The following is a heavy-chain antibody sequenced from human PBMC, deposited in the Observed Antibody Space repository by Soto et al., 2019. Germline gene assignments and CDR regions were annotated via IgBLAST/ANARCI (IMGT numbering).Heavy chain of an antibody. CDR3: VLWFGESQRSSKRGYYYYGMDV. D-gene: IGHD3-10*01. CDR2: ISYDGSNK. CDR1: GFTFSSYG. V-gene: IGHV3-30*03. J-gene: IGHJ6*02. Sequence: PGGSLRLSCAASGFTFSSYGMHWVRQAPGKGLEWVAVISYDGSNKYYADSVKGRFTISRDNSKNTLYLQMNSLRAEDTAVYYGVLWFGESQRSSKRGYYYYGMDVWGQGTTVTVSS.